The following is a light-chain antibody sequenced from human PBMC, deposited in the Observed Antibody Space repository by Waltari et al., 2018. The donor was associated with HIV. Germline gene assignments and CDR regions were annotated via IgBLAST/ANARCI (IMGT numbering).Light chain of an antibody. CDR2: KAS. Sequence: DIQMTQSPSTLSASVGDRVAITCRASQSISGSLAWYQQKPGKAPNLLIYKASTLESGVPSRFSGSGSGTEFTLTISSLQPDDFATYYCQQYNTYSRTFGQGTKVEIK. CDR1: QSISGS. J-gene: IGKJ1*01. V-gene: IGKV1-5*03. CDR3: QQYNTYSRT.